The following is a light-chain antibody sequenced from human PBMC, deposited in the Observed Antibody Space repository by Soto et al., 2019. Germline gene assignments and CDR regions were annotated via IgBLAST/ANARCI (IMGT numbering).Light chain of an antibody. CDR3: QRTYNAPPT. V-gene: IGKV1-27*01. CDR2: AAS. Sequence: IQFTQSPSSLSASVGDRVTISCRASQDISTHLAWFAQKPGRAPQLLIYAASTLHSGVPSRFSGSGSGTDFTLTISSLQPEDVATYYGQRTYNAPPTFGQGARLEIK. J-gene: IGKJ5*01. CDR1: QDISTH.